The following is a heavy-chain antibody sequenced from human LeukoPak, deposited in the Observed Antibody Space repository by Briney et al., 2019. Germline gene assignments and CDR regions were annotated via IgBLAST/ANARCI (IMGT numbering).Heavy chain of an antibody. Sequence: GGSLRLSCAASGFTFSSYAMSWVRQAPGKGLEWVSATSGSGGSTYYADSVKGRFTISRDNSKSTLYLQMNSLRAEDTAVYYCAKAGPAPYITMVVVVPFDYWGQGTLVTVSS. CDR3: AKAGPAPYITMVVVVPFDY. J-gene: IGHJ4*02. CDR1: GFTFSSYA. D-gene: IGHD3-22*01. V-gene: IGHV3-23*01. CDR2: TSGSGGST.